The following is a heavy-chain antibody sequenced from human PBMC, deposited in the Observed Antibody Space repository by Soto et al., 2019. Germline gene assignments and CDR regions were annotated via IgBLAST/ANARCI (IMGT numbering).Heavy chain of an antibody. CDR1: GYTFTGYY. J-gene: IGHJ6*03. CDR3: ARGGAAAGYCSGGSCSYYYYMDV. V-gene: IGHV1-2*04. D-gene: IGHD2-15*01. Sequence: ASVKVSCKASGYTFTGYYMHWVRQAPGQGLEWMGWINPNSGGTNYAQKFQGWVTMTRDTSISTAYMELSRLRSDDTAVYYCARGGAAAGYCSGGSCSYYYYMDVWGKGTTVTVSS. CDR2: INPNSGGT.